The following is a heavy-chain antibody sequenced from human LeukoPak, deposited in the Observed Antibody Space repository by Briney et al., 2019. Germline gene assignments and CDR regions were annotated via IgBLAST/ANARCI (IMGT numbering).Heavy chain of an antibody. V-gene: IGHV1-18*01. CDR1: GYTFSSYV. Sequence: ASVKVSCKASGYTFSSYVITWVRQAPGQGLEWMGWNTAYNGNTNYAQKLQGRVTMTADTSTSTAYMELRSLRSDDTAVYYCARATGTWGHDGFDIWGQGTMVTVSS. CDR3: ARATGTWGHDGFDI. J-gene: IGHJ3*02. CDR2: NTAYNGNT. D-gene: IGHD3-16*01.